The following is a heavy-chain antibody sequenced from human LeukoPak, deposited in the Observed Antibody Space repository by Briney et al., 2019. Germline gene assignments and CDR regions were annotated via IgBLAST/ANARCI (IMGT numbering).Heavy chain of an antibody. D-gene: IGHD5-24*01. CDR2: IYHSGST. CDR1: GYSISSGYY. J-gene: IGHJ5*02. Sequence: PSETLSLTCAVSGYSISSGYYWGWIRQPPGKGLEWIGSIYHSGSTYYNPSLKSRVTISVDTSKNQFSLKRSSVTAADTAVYYCARLRGWFDPWGQGTLVTVSS. V-gene: IGHV4-38-2*01. CDR3: ARLRGWFDP.